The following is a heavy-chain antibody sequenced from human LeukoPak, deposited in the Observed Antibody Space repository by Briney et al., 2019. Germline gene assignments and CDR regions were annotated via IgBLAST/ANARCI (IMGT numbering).Heavy chain of an antibody. V-gene: IGHV3-23*01. CDR3: AKRYDFWSGSFNYYNMDV. CDR1: GFSFSSYA. Sequence: GGSLRHSCVGSGFSFSSYAMSWVRQAPGKGLEWVSGISGSGGNTYYADSIKGRFTISRDNSKNTLYLQMNSLRAEDTAVYYCAKRYDFWSGSFNYYNMDVWGQGTTVTVSS. CDR2: ISGSGGNT. D-gene: IGHD3-3*01. J-gene: IGHJ6*02.